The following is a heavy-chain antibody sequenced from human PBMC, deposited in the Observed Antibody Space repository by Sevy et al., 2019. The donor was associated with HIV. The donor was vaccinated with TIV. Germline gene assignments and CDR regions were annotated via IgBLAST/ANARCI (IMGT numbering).Heavy chain of an antibody. CDR3: ARESGSSSWYGAFDI. J-gene: IGHJ3*02. CDR1: GGSMSDYY. Sequence: SETLSLTCTVSGGSMSDYYWSWIRQPPGKGLEWMGYIYYRGATNYNPSPKSRVTISVDTSKNQFSLKLSSVTAADTAVYYCARESGSSSWYGAFDIWGQGTMVTVSS. V-gene: IGHV4-59*01. CDR2: IYYRGAT. D-gene: IGHD6-13*01.